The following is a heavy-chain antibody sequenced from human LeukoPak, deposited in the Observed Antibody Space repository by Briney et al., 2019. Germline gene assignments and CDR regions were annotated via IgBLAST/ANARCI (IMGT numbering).Heavy chain of an antibody. V-gene: IGHV3-74*01. CDR3: ARGERSGGSSYYYYGMDV. CDR1: GFTFSSYW. CDR2: ISSDGSST. J-gene: IGHJ6*02. Sequence: PGGSLRLSCAASGFTFSSYWMHWVRQAPGKGLVWVSRISSDGSSTSYADSVKGRFTISRDNAKNTLYLQMNSLRAEDTAVYYCARGERSGGSSYYYYGMDVWGQGTTVTVSS. D-gene: IGHD6-6*01.